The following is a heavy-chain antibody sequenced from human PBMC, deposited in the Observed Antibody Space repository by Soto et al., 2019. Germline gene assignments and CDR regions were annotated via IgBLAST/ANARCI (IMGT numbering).Heavy chain of an antibody. J-gene: IGHJ4*02. CDR2: IYSGGST. Sequence: GSLRLSCAASGFTVSSNYMSWVRQAPGKGLEWVSVIYSGGSTYYADSVKGRFTISRDNSKNTLYLQMNSLRAEDTAVYYCARAKGYSYGSGYWGQGTLVTVSS. CDR1: GFTVSSNY. D-gene: IGHD5-18*01. V-gene: IGHV3-53*01. CDR3: ARAKGYSYGSGY.